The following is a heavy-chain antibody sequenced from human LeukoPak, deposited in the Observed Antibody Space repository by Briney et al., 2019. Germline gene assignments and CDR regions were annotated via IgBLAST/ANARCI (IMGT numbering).Heavy chain of an antibody. CDR2: ISGSGGST. V-gene: IGHV3-23*01. Sequence: GGSLRLSCAASGFTFSSYAMSWVRQAPGKGLEWVSAISGSGGSTYYADSVKGRFTISRDNSKNTLYLQMNSLRAEDTAVYYCARDYGGNSSPICDYWGQGTLVTVSS. CDR1: GFTFSSYA. J-gene: IGHJ4*02. D-gene: IGHD4-23*01. CDR3: ARDYGGNSSPICDY.